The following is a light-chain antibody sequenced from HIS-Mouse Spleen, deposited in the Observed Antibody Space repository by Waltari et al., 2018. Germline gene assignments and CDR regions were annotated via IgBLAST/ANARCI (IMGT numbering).Light chain of an antibody. CDR2: DVS. CDR1: SSDVGGYNY. J-gene: IGLJ1*01. Sequence: ITISCTGTSSDVGGYNYVSWYQQHPGKAPKLMIYDVSNRPSGVSNRFSGSKSGNTASLTISGLQAEDEADYYCSSYTSSSTLFYVFGTGTKVTVL. CDR3: SSYTSSSTLFYV. V-gene: IGLV2-14*03.